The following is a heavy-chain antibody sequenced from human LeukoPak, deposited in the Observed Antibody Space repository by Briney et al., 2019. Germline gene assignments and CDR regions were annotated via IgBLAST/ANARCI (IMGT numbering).Heavy chain of an antibody. Sequence: GGSLRLSCAASGFTFNNYAMSWVRQAPGKGLEWVSVISGSGGSTYYADSVKGRFTISRDNSKNTLYLQMNSLRAEDTAVYYCARGTVGGSYFDYWGQGTLVTVSS. CDR2: ISGSGGST. CDR3: ARGTVGGSYFDY. CDR1: GFTFNNYA. D-gene: IGHD1-26*01. V-gene: IGHV3-23*01. J-gene: IGHJ4*02.